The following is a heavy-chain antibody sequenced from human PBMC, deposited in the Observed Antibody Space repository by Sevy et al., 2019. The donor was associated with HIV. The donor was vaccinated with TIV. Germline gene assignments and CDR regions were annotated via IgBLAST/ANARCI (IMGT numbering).Heavy chain of an antibody. Sequence: ASVKVSCKVSGYTLTELSIHWVRQAPGKGLEWLVTFDPEDGKTIYAQNFQGRVTMTGDTSTGTTYMELSSLRSEDTDVDYCASNKDDYDSRGYYFDYWGQGTLVTVSS. CDR3: ASNKDDYDSRGYYFDY. J-gene: IGHJ4*02. CDR1: GYTLTELS. V-gene: IGHV1-24*01. D-gene: IGHD3-22*01. CDR2: FDPEDGKT.